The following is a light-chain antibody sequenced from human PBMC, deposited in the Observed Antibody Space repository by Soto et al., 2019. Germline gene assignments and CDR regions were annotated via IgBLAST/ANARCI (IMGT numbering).Light chain of an antibody. CDR3: QKYNSAMWT. CDR2: GAS. CDR1: LGIANY. V-gene: IGKV1-27*01. J-gene: IGKJ1*01. Sequence: DIQMTQSPSSLSASVGDRVTITCRASLGIANYVLWYQQRPGKVPKLLIYGASSLLSGVPSRFSGSGSGTDFTLTISSLQPEDVGTYYCQKYNSAMWTFGQGTKVDI.